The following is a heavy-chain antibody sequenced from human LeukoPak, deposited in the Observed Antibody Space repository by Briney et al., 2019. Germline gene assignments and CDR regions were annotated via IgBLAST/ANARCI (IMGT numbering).Heavy chain of an antibody. CDR1: GGSISSDY. Sequence: PSETLSLTCTVSGGSISSDYWSWIRQPPGKGLEWIGYIYYSGSTNYNPSLKSRVTISVDTSKNQFSLKLSSVTAADTAVYYCARVLNYYDSSGYYDDYYYYYYMDVWGKGTTVTVSS. V-gene: IGHV4-59*01. CDR3: ARVLNYYDSSGYYDDYYYYYYMDV. D-gene: IGHD3-22*01. CDR2: IYYSGST. J-gene: IGHJ6*03.